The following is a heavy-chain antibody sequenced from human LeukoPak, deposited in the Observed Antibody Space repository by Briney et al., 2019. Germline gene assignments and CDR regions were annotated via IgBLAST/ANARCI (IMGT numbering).Heavy chain of an antibody. D-gene: IGHD6-13*01. J-gene: IGHJ4*02. V-gene: IGHV3-7*01. Sequence: GGSLRLSCADSGFTFSTDWMSWVRQPPGKGLEWVANIKQDGSVAYYVDSVKGRFTISRDNAKNSVYLQMNSLRAEDTAMYYCAREAHFQRYSAVDYWGQGTLVTVSS. CDR1: GFTFSTDW. CDR3: AREAHFQRYSAVDY. CDR2: IKQDGSVA.